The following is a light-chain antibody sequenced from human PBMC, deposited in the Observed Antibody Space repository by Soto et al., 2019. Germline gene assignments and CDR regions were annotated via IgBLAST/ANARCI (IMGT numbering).Light chain of an antibody. CDR3: SSYAGSNNLV. CDR2: EVS. Sequence: QSALTQPPSASGSPGQSVTISCTGTSSDVGGYNYVSWYQQHPGKAPKLMISEVSKRPSGVPDRFSGSKSGNTASLTVSGLQAEDEADYYFSSYAGSNNLVFGGGTTLTVL. CDR1: SSDVGGYNY. J-gene: IGLJ3*02. V-gene: IGLV2-8*01.